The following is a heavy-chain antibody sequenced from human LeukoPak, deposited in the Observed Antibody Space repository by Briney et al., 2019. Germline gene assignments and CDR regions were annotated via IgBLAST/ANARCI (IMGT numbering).Heavy chain of an antibody. Sequence: KPGGSLRLSCAASGFTFTTYSMNWVRPAPGKGLEWVSSITGSSSMVSSGPFIYYADSVKGRFAISRDDAKNSLFLQMNSLRAEDTAVYYCARDTSVVGTLRYFDYWGQGALVTVSS. V-gene: IGHV3-21*01. CDR1: GFTFTTYS. CDR3: ARDTSVVGTLRYFDY. CDR2: ITGSSSMVSSGPFI. D-gene: IGHD6-19*01. J-gene: IGHJ4*02.